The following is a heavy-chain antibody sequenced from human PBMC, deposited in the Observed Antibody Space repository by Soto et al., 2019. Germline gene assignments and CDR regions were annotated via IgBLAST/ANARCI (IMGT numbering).Heavy chain of an antibody. V-gene: IGHV3-9*01. CDR1: GFTFDDYA. J-gene: IGHJ3*02. D-gene: IGHD5-12*01. CDR3: AKAHRGYGGDDAFDI. Sequence: EVQLVESGGGLAQPGRSLRLSCAASGFTFDDYAMYWVRQAPGKGLEWVSGIGWNNDKIGYADSVKGRFTISRDNAKSSLYLQMTSLRAEDTALYYCAKAHRGYGGDDAFDIWGQGTMVIVSP. CDR2: IGWNNDKI.